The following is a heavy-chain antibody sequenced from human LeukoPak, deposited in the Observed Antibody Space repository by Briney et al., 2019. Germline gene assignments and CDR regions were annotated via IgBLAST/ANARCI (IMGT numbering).Heavy chain of an antibody. V-gene: IGHV4-4*09. D-gene: IGHD1-1*01. CDR3: VQTTGWPGFDY. Sequence: SETLSLTCTTSGVSISRFYWSWVRQTPGKGLEWIGNIYSGVPTYFNPSLKSRVIISVETSKNQFSLNLTSVTAADTAMYYCVQTTGWPGFDYWGQGILVTVSS. J-gene: IGHJ4*02. CDR2: IYSGVPT. CDR1: GVSISRFY.